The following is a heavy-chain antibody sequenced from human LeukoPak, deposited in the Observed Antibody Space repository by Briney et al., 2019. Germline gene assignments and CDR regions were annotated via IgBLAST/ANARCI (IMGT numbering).Heavy chain of an antibody. CDR1: GDSISTYH. V-gene: IGHV4-59*01. CDR2: ISYRGST. J-gene: IGHJ4*02. D-gene: IGHD6-13*01. CDR3: ARGIGGAAGVIDY. Sequence: PSETLSLTCTVSGDSISTYHWSWIRQPPGKGLEWIGYISYRGSTNNNPSLKSRLTISIDTSKNQFSLKLNSVTAADTGIYYCARGIGGAAGVIDYWGQGTLVTVSS.